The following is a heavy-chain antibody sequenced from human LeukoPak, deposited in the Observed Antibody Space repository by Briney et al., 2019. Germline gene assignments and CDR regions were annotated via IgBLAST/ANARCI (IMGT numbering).Heavy chain of an antibody. V-gene: IGHV4-31*03. CDR2: IYYSGST. CDR1: WGSISRGGYY. J-gene: IGHJ4*02. CDR3: ARSQGFYDY. D-gene: IGHD2/OR15-2a*01. Sequence: SDTLSLTRTLSWGSISRGGYYWSWLRQHPGKGLEWFGYIYYSGSTYYNPPLKSRVNKSVDTSKNQFSRKLSAVTAADTGVYYCARSQGFYDYWGQGTLVTVSS.